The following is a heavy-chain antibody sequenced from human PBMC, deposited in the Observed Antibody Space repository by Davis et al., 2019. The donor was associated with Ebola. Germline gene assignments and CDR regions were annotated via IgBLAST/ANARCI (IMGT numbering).Heavy chain of an antibody. J-gene: IGHJ4*02. CDR2: IYFLGSGT. V-gene: IGHV3-74*01. D-gene: IGHD6-19*01. CDR3: AKNPPYTSGWYGSFDN. Sequence: GESLMISCASSGFTFSTYGMHWVRQAPGKGLVWGSSIYFLGSGTTYTDSVNGRSTVSRDNAKNTQYLQMNDLEAEDTAVDYCAKNPPYTSGWYGSFDNWGQGTLVTVSS. CDR1: GFTFSTYG.